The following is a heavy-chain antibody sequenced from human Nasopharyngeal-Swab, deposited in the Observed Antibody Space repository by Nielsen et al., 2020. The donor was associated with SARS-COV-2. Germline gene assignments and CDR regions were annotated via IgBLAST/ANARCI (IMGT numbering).Heavy chain of an antibody. CDR1: GFTFSSYW. CDR2: INSDGSST. CDR3: ARDLLGFGEWSVGGWFDP. Sequence: GESLNISCAASGFTFSSYWMHWVRQAPGKGLVWVSRINSDGSSTSYADSVKGRFTISRDNAKNTLYLQMNSLRAEDTAVYYCARDLLGFGEWSVGGWFDPWGQGTLVTVSS. D-gene: IGHD3-10*01. V-gene: IGHV3-74*01. J-gene: IGHJ5*02.